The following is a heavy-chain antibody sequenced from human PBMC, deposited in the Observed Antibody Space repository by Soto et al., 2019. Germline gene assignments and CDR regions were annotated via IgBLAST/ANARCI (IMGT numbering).Heavy chain of an antibody. CDR1: GYIFSTYW. J-gene: IGHJ4*02. V-gene: IGHV5-51*01. Sequence: GESLKISCKGSGYIFSTYWIAWVRQMPGKGLEWMGIIYPDDSETRYSPSFQGQVTISGDKSTSTAYLQWSSLKASDSAMYYCARQPGAAAGSDYWGLGTMVTVSS. CDR2: IYPDDSET. CDR3: ARQPGAAAGSDY. D-gene: IGHD6-13*01.